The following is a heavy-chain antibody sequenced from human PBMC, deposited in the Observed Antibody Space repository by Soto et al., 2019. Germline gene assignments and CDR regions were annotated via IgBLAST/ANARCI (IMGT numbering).Heavy chain of an antibody. J-gene: IGHJ6*02. CDR3: ARFVRFLEWFPPVGMDV. CDR2: MNPNSGNT. CDR1: GYTFTSYD. V-gene: IGHV1-8*01. D-gene: IGHD3-3*01. Sequence: ASVKVSCKASGYTFTSYDINWVRQATGQGLEWMGWMNPNSGNTGYAQKFQGRVTMTRNTSISTAYMELSSLRSEDTAVYYCARFVRFLEWFPPVGMDVWGQGTTVTVSS.